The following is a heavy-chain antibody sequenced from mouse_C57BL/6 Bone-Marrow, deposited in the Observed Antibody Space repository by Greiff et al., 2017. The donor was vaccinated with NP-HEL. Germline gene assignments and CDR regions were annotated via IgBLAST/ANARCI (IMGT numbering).Heavy chain of an antibody. Sequence: QVQLQQPGAELVKPGASVKLSCKASGYTFTSYWMHWVKQRPGQGLEWIGMIHPNSGSTNYNEKFKSKATLTVDKSSSTAYMQLSSLTSEDSAVYYCARDDYGSSNWYFDVWGTGTTVTVSS. D-gene: IGHD1-1*01. V-gene: IGHV1-64*01. J-gene: IGHJ1*03. CDR2: IHPNSGST. CDR3: ARDDYGSSNWYFDV. CDR1: GYTFTSYW.